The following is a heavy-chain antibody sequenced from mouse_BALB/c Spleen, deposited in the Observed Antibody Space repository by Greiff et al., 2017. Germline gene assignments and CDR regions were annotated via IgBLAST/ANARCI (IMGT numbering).Heavy chain of an antibody. CDR1: GYTFTSYW. CDR3: ARRGIYYDYLFDY. J-gene: IGHJ2*01. Sequence: VQLQQPGAELVRPGASVKLSCKASGYTFTSYWMNWVKQRPGQGLEWIGYINPSTGYTEYNQKFKDKATLTADKSSSTAYMQLSSLTSEDSAVYYCARRGIYYDYLFDYWGQGTTLTVSS. D-gene: IGHD2-4*01. V-gene: IGHV1-7*01. CDR2: INPSTGYT.